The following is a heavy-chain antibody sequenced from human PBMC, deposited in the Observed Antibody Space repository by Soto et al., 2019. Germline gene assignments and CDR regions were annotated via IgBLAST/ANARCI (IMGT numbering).Heavy chain of an antibody. CDR2: ISYSGHT. D-gene: IGHD1-7*01. CDR1: GGSITSITNHY. J-gene: IGHJ6*02. CDR3: ATKGFGTLHGLVDV. V-gene: IGHV4-59*08. Sequence: QVRLQESGPGLVKPSETLSLTCTVSGGSITSITNHYCSWIRQPPGKGLEWIGYISYSGHTSYNPSLKSRVSLSVETSKNQVSLNLSSETAADTAVYYCATKGFGTLHGLVDVWGQGTTVTVSS.